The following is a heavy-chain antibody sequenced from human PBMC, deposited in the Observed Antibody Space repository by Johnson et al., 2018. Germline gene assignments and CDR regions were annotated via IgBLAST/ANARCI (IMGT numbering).Heavy chain of an antibody. V-gene: IGHV3-11*01. CDR3: ASPVHYYYGMDV. CDR1: GFTFSDYY. CDR2: ISSSGSSI. Sequence: QLVQSGGGLVKPGGPLRLSCAASGFTFSDYYMSWIRQAPGKGLEWVSYISSSGSSIYYADSGKGRFTISRDNSKNTLYLQMNSLRAGDTAGYYCASPVHYYYGMDVGGQGTAVTVSS. D-gene: IGHD6-6*01. J-gene: IGHJ6*02.